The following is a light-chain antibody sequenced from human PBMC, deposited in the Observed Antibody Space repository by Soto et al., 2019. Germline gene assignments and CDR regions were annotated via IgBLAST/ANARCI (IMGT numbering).Light chain of an antibody. CDR1: NSDIGVYNY. CDR2: EVF. Sequence: QSALTQPASVSGYLGQSITISCTGTNSDIGVYNYVSWYQQHPGKAPRLIIYEVFNRPSGISHRFSGSKSGNTASLTISGLLTEDEADYYCSSYTTSTTVPFGGGTKVTVL. J-gene: IGLJ2*01. V-gene: IGLV2-14*01. CDR3: SSYTTSTTVP.